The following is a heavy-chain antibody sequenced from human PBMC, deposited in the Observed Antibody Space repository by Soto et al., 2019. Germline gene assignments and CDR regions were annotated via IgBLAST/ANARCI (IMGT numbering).Heavy chain of an antibody. D-gene: IGHD3-10*01. CDR2: INDSGST. CDR1: GGSFSGYY. V-gene: IGHV4-34*01. CDR3: ARGLLVCFGELSRGGGYYYYMDV. J-gene: IGHJ6*03. Sequence: QVQLQQWGAGLLKPSETLSLTCAVYGGSFSGYYWSWIRQTPGKGLEWIGEINDSGSTNHNPSLKSRVTILVATPKNQSSLKLSSVTAAATAVYYCARGLLVCFGELSRGGGYYYYMDVWGKGTTVTVSS.